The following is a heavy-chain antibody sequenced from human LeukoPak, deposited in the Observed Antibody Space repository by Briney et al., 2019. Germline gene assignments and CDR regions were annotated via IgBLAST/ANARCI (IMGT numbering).Heavy chain of an antibody. CDR1: GDSVSSNSAG. CDR3: ARGGLQIYYYYYMDV. CDR2: TYYRSKWYN. Sequence: SQTLSLTCAISGDSVSSNSAGWNWIRQSPSRGLEWLGRTYYRSKWYNDDAESVKRRITINPDTAKNQFSLQLNSVTPEDTAVYYCARGGLQIYYYYYMDVWGKGTTVTVSS. V-gene: IGHV6-1*01. J-gene: IGHJ6*03.